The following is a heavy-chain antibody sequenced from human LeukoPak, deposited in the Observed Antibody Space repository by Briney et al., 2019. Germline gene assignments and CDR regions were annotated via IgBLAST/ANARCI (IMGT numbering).Heavy chain of an antibody. J-gene: IGHJ4*02. D-gene: IGHD3-22*01. CDR1: GGTFISYA. CDR2: IIPIFGTA. V-gene: IGHV1-69*13. CDR3: ARDRSDYDSSGYLSS. Sequence: GASVKVSCKASGGTFISYAISWVRQAPGQGLEWMGGIIPIFGTANYAQKFQGRVTITADESTSTAYMELSSLRSEDTAVYYCARDRSDYDSSGYLSSWGQGTLVTVSS.